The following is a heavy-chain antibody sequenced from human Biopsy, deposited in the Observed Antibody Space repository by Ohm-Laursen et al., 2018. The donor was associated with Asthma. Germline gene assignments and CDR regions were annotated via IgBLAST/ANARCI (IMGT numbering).Heavy chain of an antibody. CDR2: HDHEEGGT. V-gene: IGHV1-24*01. CDR1: RYSLTDLS. D-gene: IGHD4-17*01. J-gene: IGHJ4*02. CDR3: ASDFPKDYVRYNFQF. Sequence: SVYPSRKISRYSLTDLSMHWVRQVRGQGLEWKGGHDHEEGGTVNARRFQGRVTMTEDTSTDTAYMELSSLSSDDTAVYYCASDFPKDYVRYNFQFWGQGTLVTVSS.